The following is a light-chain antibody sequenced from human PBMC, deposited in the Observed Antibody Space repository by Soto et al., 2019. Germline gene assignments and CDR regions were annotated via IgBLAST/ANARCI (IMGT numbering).Light chain of an antibody. V-gene: IGKV3-20*01. Sequence: EIVLTQSPGTLSLSPGERATLSCRASQTVGSSSFLAWYQQKPGQPPRLLIYGASTRATGIPDRFSGSGSGTDFTLTSSRLETEDSAVYYCQHYGTSPPLPFGGGTKVEIK. CDR1: QTVGSSSF. J-gene: IGKJ4*01. CDR3: QHYGTSPPLP. CDR2: GAS.